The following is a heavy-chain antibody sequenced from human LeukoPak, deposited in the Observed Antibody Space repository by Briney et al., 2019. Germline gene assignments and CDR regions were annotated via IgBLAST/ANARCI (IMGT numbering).Heavy chain of an antibody. D-gene: IGHD6-13*01. Sequence: GGSLRLSCAASGFTFSSYGMHWVRQAPGKGLEWVAFIRYDGSNKYYADSVKGRFTISRDNSKNTLCLQMNSLRAEDTAVYYCAKGPQQLVVYWGQGTLVTVSS. CDR1: GFTFSSYG. J-gene: IGHJ4*02. CDR2: IRYDGSNK. CDR3: AKGPQQLVVY. V-gene: IGHV3-30*02.